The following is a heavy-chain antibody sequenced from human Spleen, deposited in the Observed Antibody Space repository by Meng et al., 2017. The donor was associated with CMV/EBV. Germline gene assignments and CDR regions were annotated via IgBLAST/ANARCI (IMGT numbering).Heavy chain of an antibody. CDR3: ARDLGYCGGTDCWFDTFDI. CDR1: GSSFTNYG. D-gene: IGHD2-21*01. V-gene: IGHV1-18*01. J-gene: IGHJ3*02. CDR2: ISPYDGDT. Sequence: AAVKVSCKASGSSFTNYGISWVRQAPGQGLEWMGWISPYDGDTNYGQDLQGRVTMTTDTSTSTAYMELRSLRSDDTAVYYCARDLGYCGGTDCWFDTFDIWGQGTMVTVSS.